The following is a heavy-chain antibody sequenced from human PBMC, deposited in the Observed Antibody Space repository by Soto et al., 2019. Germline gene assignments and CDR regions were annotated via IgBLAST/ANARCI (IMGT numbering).Heavy chain of an antibody. V-gene: IGHV3-30-3*01. CDR3: ARAGCDGGSCYTLVGLRYGMDV. D-gene: IGHD2-15*01. CDR1: GFTFISYA. Sequence: PGGSLRLSCAASGFTFISYAMHWVRQAPGKGLEWVAVISYDGSNKYYADSVKGRFTISRDNSKNTLYLQMNSLRAEDTAAYYCARAGCDGGSCYTLVGLRYGMDVWGQGTTVTVSS. J-gene: IGHJ6*02. CDR2: ISYDGSNK.